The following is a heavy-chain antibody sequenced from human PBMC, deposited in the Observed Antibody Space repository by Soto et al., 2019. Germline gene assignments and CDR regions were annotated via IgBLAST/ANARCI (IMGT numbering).Heavy chain of an antibody. D-gene: IGHD3-3*01. CDR1: GFTFSSYA. J-gene: IGHJ6*02. Sequence: GGSLRLACAASGFTFSSYAMSWVRQAPGKGLEWVSAISGSGGSTYYADSVKGRFTISRDNSKNTLYLQMNSLRAEDTAVYYCGRGLSAFYDFCSCWCAYYYYGMAVWGQGTTVTVSS. CDR2: ISGSGGST. V-gene: IGHV3-23*01. CDR3: GRGLSAFYDFCSCWCAYYYYGMAV.